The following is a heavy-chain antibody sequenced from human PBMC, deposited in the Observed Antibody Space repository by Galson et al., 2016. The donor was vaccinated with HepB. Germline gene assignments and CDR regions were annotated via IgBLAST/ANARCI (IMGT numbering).Heavy chain of an antibody. CDR2: ISASSYYT. J-gene: IGHJ4*02. CDR3: ARGRGYSYGYASLYFDS. CDR1: GFTLSDDY. D-gene: IGHD5-18*01. Sequence: LRLSCATSGFTLSDDYMGWIRQAPGKGLEWISYISASSYYTNYADSVKGRFTVSRDNARNSLFLQMNSLRAEDTAVYYCARGRGYSYGYASLYFDSWGQGTLVTVSS. V-gene: IGHV3-11*06.